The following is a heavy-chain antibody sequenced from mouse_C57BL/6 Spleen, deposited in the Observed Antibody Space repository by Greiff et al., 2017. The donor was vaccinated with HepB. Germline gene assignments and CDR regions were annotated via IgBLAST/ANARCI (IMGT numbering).Heavy chain of an antibody. CDR1: GYTFTGYW. J-gene: IGHJ4*01. D-gene: IGHD2-4*01. Sequence: QVQLQQSGAELMKPGASVKLSCKATGYTFTGYWIEWVKQRPGHGLEWIGEILPGSGSTNYNEKFKGKATFTADTSSNTAYMQLSSLTTEDSAIYYCARSRYDYEESLYYYAMDYWGQGTSVAVSS. CDR3: ARSRYDYEESLYYYAMDY. CDR2: ILPGSGST. V-gene: IGHV1-9*01.